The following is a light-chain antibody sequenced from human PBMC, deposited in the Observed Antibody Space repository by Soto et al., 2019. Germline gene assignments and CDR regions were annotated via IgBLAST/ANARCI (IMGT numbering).Light chain of an antibody. V-gene: IGLV2-14*01. CDR2: EVT. J-gene: IGLJ1*01. Sequence: QSALTHPASLSGSPGQSIAISCTGSSSDVGIYNYVSWYQQHPGKVPKLIIYEVTNRPSGVSNRFSGSKSGNTASLTISGLQAEDEADYYCSSYTTSSTRVFGTGTKVTVL. CDR1: SSDVGIYNY. CDR3: SSYTTSSTRV.